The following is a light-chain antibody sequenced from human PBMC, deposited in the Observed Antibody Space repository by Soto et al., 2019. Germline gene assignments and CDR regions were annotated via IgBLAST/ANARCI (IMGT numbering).Light chain of an antibody. CDR1: QRISTY. CDR3: QQNYNTPWT. J-gene: IGKJ1*01. V-gene: IGKV1-39*01. CDR2: TAS. Sequence: DIQLTQSPSSLSASVGDRVTITCRASQRISTYLNWYQQKPGKAPKLVIYTASTLQSGVPSRFSGSGSGTDFTLTISGVQPEDFATYYCQQNYNTPWTFGQGTKVEIK.